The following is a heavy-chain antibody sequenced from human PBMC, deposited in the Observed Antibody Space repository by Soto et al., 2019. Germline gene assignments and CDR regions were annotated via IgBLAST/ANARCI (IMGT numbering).Heavy chain of an antibody. J-gene: IGHJ4*02. D-gene: IGHD3-3*01. V-gene: IGHV3-11*06. Sequence: QVQLVQSGGGLVKPGGSLRLSCTVSGISFSDYYMTWIRQAPGKGLEWVSYISSSTYYTNYADSVKGRFTISRDNAKNSLYLQMNSLRAEDTVVYYCATEDSRVLEYFDYWGQGTLVTVSS. CDR1: GISFSDYY. CDR3: ATEDSRVLEYFDY. CDR2: ISSSTYYT.